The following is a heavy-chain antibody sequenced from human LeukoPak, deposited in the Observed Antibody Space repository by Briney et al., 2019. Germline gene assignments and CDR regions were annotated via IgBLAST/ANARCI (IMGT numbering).Heavy chain of an antibody. CDR2: INPKRCGT. Sequence: GASVKVSCKASGYTFTDYYMHWVRQAPGQGLEWMGWINPKRCGTNFAQKFQGRVAMTRDTSISTAYLELGSLRSDDTAVYFCARARWQLVPYFDSWGQGTLVSVSS. J-gene: IGHJ4*02. CDR1: GYTFTDYY. V-gene: IGHV1-2*02. D-gene: IGHD6-6*01. CDR3: ARARWQLVPYFDS.